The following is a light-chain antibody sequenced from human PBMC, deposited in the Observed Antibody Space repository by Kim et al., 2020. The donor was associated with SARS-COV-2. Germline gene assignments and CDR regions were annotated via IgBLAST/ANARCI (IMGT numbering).Light chain of an antibody. V-gene: IGKV4-1*01. CDR3: QQYDTSPWT. Sequence: DIVMTQSPESLAVSLGERATINCKSSQSLLYSSNNKNYLAWYQQKPGQPPQLLIYWASTRESGVPDRFSGSGSGTDFTLTISSLQAEDVAVYYCQQYDTSPWTFGQGTKVDIK. CDR1: QSLLYSSNNKNY. CDR2: WAS. J-gene: IGKJ1*01.